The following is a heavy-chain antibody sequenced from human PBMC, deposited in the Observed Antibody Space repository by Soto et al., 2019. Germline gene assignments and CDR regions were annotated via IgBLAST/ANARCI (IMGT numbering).Heavy chain of an antibody. CDR1: GDSISSNNNY. D-gene: IGHD3-16*01. CDR2: IYYSGST. CDR3: ARVWGYAFDY. V-gene: IGHV4-61*01. J-gene: IGHJ4*02. Sequence: SETLSLTCTVSGDSISSNNNYWSWIRQPPGKGLELIGYIYYSGSTNYNPSLKSRVTISVDTSKNQFSLKLSSVTAADTAVYYCARVWGYAFDYRGQGTLVTVSS.